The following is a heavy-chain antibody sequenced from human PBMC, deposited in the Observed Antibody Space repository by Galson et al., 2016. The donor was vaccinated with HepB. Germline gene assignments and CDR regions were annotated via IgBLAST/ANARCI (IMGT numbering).Heavy chain of an antibody. CDR2: IYYRGNT. CDR1: GGSTSSSTDY. D-gene: IGHD6-6*01. V-gene: IGHV4-39*01. J-gene: IGHJ4*02. CDR3: ARRIAARPTLDY. Sequence: SETLSLTCTVSGGSTSSSTDYWDWIRQPPGKGLEWIGSIYYRGNTYYNPSLKSRVTISVDTSKNQFSLNVTSVTAADTAVYYCARRIAARPTLDYWGQGTLVTVSS.